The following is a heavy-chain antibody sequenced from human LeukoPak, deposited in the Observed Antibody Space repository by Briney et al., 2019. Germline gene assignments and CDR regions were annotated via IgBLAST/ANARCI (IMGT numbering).Heavy chain of an antibody. CDR3: ARVRGYSSSWYYY. J-gene: IGHJ4*02. V-gene: IGHV1-46*01. Sequence: ASVKVSCKASGYSFTNFYIHWVRQAPGQGLEWMGIINPSGGSTNYAQKFQGRVTVTRDTSISTAYMELSRLRSDDSAVYYCARVRGYSSSWYYYWGQGTLVTVSS. CDR2: INPSGGST. D-gene: IGHD6-13*01. CDR1: GYSFTNFY.